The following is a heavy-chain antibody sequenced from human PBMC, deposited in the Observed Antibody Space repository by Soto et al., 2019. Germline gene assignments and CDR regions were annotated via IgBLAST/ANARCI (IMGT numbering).Heavy chain of an antibody. D-gene: IGHD3-22*01. CDR3: ATVGRQRITMIVVGGRGN. J-gene: IGHJ3*01. V-gene: IGHV1-24*01. CDR2: FDPEDGET. Sequence: SVKVSCKVSRYTLTELSMHWVPQAPGKGLEWMGGFDPEDGETIYAQKFQVRVTMTEHTSTDTAYMELRRLRSEDTAAYDCATVGRQRITMIVVGGRGNWRQRTMVTVSS. CDR1: RYTLTELS.